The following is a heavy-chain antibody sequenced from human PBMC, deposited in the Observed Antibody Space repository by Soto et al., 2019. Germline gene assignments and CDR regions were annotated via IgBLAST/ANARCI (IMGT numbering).Heavy chain of an antibody. CDR2: IWADGSTK. V-gene: IGHV3-33*01. CDR1: GFIFSNNG. Sequence: GGSLRLSCAASGFIFSNNGMHWVRQAPGKGLEWVAVIWADGSTKYYADSVKGRFTISRDNSKNTLYLQMNSLRAEDTAVYYCVPSYGDYGSVVDHWGQGTLVTVSS. D-gene: IGHD4-17*01. CDR3: VPSYGDYGSVVDH. J-gene: IGHJ4*02.